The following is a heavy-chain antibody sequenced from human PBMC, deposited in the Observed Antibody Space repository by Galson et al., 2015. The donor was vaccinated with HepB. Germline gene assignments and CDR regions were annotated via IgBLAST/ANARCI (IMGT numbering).Heavy chain of an antibody. CDR2: IRSKANSYAT. D-gene: IGHD4-17*01. CDR3: TTDYGDYLYYYYGMDV. J-gene: IGHJ6*02. Sequence: KVSCKVSGYTLTELSMHWVRQASGKGLEWVGRIRSKANSYATAYAASVKGRFTISRDDSKNTAYLQMNSLKTEDTAVYYCTTDYGDYLYYYYGMDVWGQGTTVTVSS. V-gene: IGHV3-73*01. CDR1: GYTLTELS.